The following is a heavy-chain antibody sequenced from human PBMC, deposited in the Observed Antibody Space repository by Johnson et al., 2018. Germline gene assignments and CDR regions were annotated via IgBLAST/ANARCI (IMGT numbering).Heavy chain of an antibody. CDR1: GFSVSSSY. CDR2: VYSGGST. CDR3: AGEIDHSSSFQHFRH. D-gene: IGHD6-6*01. V-gene: IGHV3-66*02. Sequence: EVQLVESGGGLVQPGGSLRLSCASSGFSVSSSYMTWVRQAPGKGLEWVSSVYSGGSTFYSDSVRDRFTISRDKVKNMVYLQMDSLRVEDTAVYFCAGEIDHSSSFQHFRHWGQGTLVTVSS. J-gene: IGHJ1*01.